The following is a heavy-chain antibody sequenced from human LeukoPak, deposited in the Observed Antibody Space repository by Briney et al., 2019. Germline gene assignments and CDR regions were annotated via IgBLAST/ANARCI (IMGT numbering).Heavy chain of an antibody. CDR3: AKSAVSGHHYFDY. D-gene: IGHD6-19*01. CDR1: GFTFSSYA. Sequence: AGGSLRLSCAASGFTFSSYAMSWVRQAPGKGLKWVSVTGGGGVTTYYADSVKGRFTVSRDKSKNTLYLQMNSLRAEDTAVYYCAKSAVSGHHYFDYWGQGTLVTVSS. V-gene: IGHV3-23*01. J-gene: IGHJ4*02. CDR2: TGGGGVTT.